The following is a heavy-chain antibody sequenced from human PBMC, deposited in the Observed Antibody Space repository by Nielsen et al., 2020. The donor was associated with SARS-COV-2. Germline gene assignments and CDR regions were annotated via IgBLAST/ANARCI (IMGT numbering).Heavy chain of an antibody. J-gene: IGHJ4*02. CDR2: IYYSGST. CDR1: GGSISSYY. D-gene: IGHD3-10*01. CDR3: ARHFDYGSGSYPFDY. Sequence: SETLSLTCTVSGGSISSYYWSWIRQPPGKGLEWIGYIYYSGSTNYNPSLKSRVTISVDTSKNQFSLKLSSVTAADTAVYYCARHFDYGSGSYPFDYWGQGTLVTVSS. V-gene: IGHV4-59*08.